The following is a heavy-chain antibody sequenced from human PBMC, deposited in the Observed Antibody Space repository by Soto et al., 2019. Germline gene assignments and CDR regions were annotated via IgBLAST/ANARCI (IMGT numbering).Heavy chain of an antibody. CDR3: ARQFSPAAAEYYFDH. CDR2: IFFLGST. Sequence: SETLSLTCTVTGGSIGNSTYYWNWIRHIPGKGLEWIGYIFFLGSTNYNPSLKSRVTISVDTSKNQFSLKLRSVTAADTAVYYCARQFSPAAAEYYFDHWGQGTPVTVSS. CDR1: GGSIGNSTYY. J-gene: IGHJ4*02. V-gene: IGHV4-61*01. D-gene: IGHD6-13*01.